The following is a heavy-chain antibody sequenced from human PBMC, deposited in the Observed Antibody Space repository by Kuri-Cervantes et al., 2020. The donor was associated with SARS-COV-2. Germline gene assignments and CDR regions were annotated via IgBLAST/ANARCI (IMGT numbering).Heavy chain of an antibody. CDR3: TSHDFWSGYYLDY. J-gene: IGHJ4*02. CDR2: VRGKANNYAT. V-gene: IGHV3-73*01. D-gene: IGHD3-3*01. Sequence: GGSLRLSCEVSGFLFSASAIHWVRQASGKGLEWVGRVRGKANNYATAYAASVKGRFTISRDDSKNMAYLQMNSLKTEDTAVYYCTSHDFWSGYYLDYWGQGTLVTVSS. CDR1: GFLFSASA.